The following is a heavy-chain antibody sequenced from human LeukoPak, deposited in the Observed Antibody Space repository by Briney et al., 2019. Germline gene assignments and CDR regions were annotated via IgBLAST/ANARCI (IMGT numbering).Heavy chain of an antibody. CDR2: IYWDDDK. D-gene: IGHD3-10*02. Sequence: SGPALVKPTQTLTLTCTFSGFSLSTSGVGVGWIRQPPGKALEWLALIYWDDDKRYSPSLKSRLSITKDTSKSQVVLTMTNMDPVDTATYYCTHLPSYYDRWDSWGQGTLVTVSS. V-gene: IGHV2-5*02. CDR1: GFSLSTSGVG. J-gene: IGHJ4*02. CDR3: THLPSYYDRWDS.